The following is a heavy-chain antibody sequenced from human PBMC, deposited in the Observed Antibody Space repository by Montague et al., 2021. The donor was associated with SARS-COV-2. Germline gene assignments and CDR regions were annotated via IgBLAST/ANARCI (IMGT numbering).Heavy chain of an antibody. CDR3: ARHWGIAAAGN. CDR2: INYSGTT. V-gene: IGHV4-39*01. CDR1: GGSITDRTYY. D-gene: IGHD6-13*01. Sequence: ETLSLTCTVSGGSITDRTYYWGCIRQSPGKGLEWIGAINYSGTTYYNPSLKSRVTISLDTAKNQFSLKMTSVTAADTAVYYCARHWGIAAAGNWGQGTLVTVSS. J-gene: IGHJ4*02.